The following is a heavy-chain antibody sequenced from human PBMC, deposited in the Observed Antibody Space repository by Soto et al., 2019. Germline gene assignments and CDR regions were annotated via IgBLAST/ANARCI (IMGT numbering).Heavy chain of an antibody. CDR2: INPSGGST. CDR3: ARVVNTAMVLNYYYYYGMDV. D-gene: IGHD5-18*01. CDR1: GYTFTSYY. Sequence: GASVKVSCKASGYTFTSYYMHWVRQAPGQGREWMGIINPSGGSTSYAQKFQGRVTMTRDTSTSTVYMELSSLRSEDTTVYYCARVVNTAMVLNYYYYYGMDVWGQGXTVTVSS. J-gene: IGHJ6*02. V-gene: IGHV1-46*01.